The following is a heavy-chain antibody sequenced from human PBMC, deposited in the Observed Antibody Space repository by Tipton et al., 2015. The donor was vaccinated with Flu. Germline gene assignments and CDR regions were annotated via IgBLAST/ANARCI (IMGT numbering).Heavy chain of an antibody. D-gene: IGHD6-13*01. CDR1: GGSISSSSYY. CDR2: IYYSGST. V-gene: IGHV4-39*07. Sequence: TLSLTCTVSGGSISSSSYYWGWIRQPPGKGLEWIGSIYYSGSTYYNPSLKSRVTISVDTSKNQFSLKLSSVTAADTAVYYCARDPGIAAAGTGRYYYGMDVWGQGTTVTVSS. CDR3: ARDPGIAAAGTGRYYYGMDV. J-gene: IGHJ6*02.